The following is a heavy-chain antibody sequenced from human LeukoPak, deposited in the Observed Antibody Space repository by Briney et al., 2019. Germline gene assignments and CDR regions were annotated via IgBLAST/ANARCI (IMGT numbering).Heavy chain of an antibody. CDR3: YGGIAVASDY. CDR1: GFTFSGSA. D-gene: IGHD6-19*01. J-gene: IGHJ4*02. CDR2: IRSKANSYAT. Sequence: GGSLRLSCAASGFTFSGSAMHWARQASGKGLEWVGRIRSKANSYATAYAASVKGRFTISRDDSKNTAYLQMNSLKTEDTAVYYCYGGIAVASDYWGQGTLVTVSS. V-gene: IGHV3-73*01.